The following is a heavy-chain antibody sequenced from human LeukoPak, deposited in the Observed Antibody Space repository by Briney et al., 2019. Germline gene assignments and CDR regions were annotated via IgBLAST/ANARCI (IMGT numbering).Heavy chain of an antibody. Sequence: SETLSLTCAVYTGSFSGYCWGWIRQPQGKGLGWMGEINHSGSTNYNTSLRRGVTISVDTSKTQFSRKRSAVPAAATAVYYCARLPGYSRSGYWGQGPLVTVSS. CDR1: TGSFSGYC. V-gene: IGHV4-34*01. CDR3: ARLPGYSRSGY. J-gene: IGHJ4*02. CDR2: INHSGST. D-gene: IGHD2-15*01.